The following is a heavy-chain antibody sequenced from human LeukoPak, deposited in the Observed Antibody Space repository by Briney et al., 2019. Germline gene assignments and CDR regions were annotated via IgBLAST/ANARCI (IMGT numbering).Heavy chain of an antibody. CDR2: ISAYNGNT. J-gene: IGHJ4*02. V-gene: IGHV1-18*04. CDR1: GYTFTGYY. Sequence: ASVKVSCKASGYTFTGYYMHWVRQAPGQGLEWMGWISAYNGNTNYAQKLQGRVTMTTDTSTSTAYMELRSLRSDDTAVYYCARKERRTGSNGDYWGQGTLVTVSS. D-gene: IGHD1/OR15-1a*01. CDR3: ARKERRTGSNGDY.